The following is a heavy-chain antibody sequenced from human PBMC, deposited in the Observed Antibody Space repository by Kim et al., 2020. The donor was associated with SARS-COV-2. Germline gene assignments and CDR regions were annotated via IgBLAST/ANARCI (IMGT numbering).Heavy chain of an antibody. Sequence: SETLSLTCAVSGGSISSSNWWIWVRQPPGKGLEWIGEIYHSGSTHYNPSLKSRVTISVDKSKNQFSLKLGSVTAADTAVYYCARVHGGDYFDYWGQGTLVTVSS. CDR3: ARVHGGDYFDY. D-gene: IGHD2-21*01. CDR1: GGSISSSNW. V-gene: IGHV4-4*02. J-gene: IGHJ4*02. CDR2: IYHSGST.